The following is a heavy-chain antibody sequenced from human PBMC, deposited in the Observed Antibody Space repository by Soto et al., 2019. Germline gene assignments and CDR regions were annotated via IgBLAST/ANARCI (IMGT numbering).Heavy chain of an antibody. D-gene: IGHD5-18*01. J-gene: IGHJ6*02. Sequence: TLSLTCAVSGGSISSGGYSWSWIRQPPGKGLEWIGYIYHSGSTYYNPSLKSRVTISVDTSENQFSLKLSSVTAADTAVYYCACIFSGGYGYGFYYYGMDVWGQGTTVTVSS. CDR1: GGSISSGGYS. CDR3: ACIFSGGYGYGFYYYGMDV. CDR2: IYHSGST. V-gene: IGHV4-30-2*01.